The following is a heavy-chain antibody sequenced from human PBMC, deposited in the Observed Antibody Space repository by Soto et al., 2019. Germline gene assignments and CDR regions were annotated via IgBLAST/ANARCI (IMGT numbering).Heavy chain of an antibody. V-gene: IGHV3-23*01. J-gene: IGHJ6*03. Sequence: GGSLRLSCAASGFTFSSYAMSWVRQAPGKGLEWVSAISGSGGSTYYADSVKGRFTISRDNSKNTLYLQMNSLRAEDTAVYYCAKAYDYISHYYYYMDVWGKGTTVTVSS. CDR1: GFTFSSYA. CDR2: ISGSGGST. D-gene: IGHD3-16*01. CDR3: AKAYDYISHYYYYMDV.